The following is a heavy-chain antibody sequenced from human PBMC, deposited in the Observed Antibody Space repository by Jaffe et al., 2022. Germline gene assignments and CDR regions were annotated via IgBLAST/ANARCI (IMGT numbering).Heavy chain of an antibody. CDR3: AKAPGDFLRYFDWPPHYYMDV. Sequence: EVQLLESGGGLVQPGGSLRLSCAASGFTFSSYAMSWVRQAPGKGLEWVSAISGSGGSTYYADSVKGRFTISRDNSKNTLYLQMNSLRAEDTAVYYCAKAPGDFLRYFDWPPHYYMDVWGKGTTVTVSS. D-gene: IGHD3-9*01. J-gene: IGHJ6*03. CDR1: GFTFSSYA. V-gene: IGHV3-23*01. CDR2: ISGSGGST.